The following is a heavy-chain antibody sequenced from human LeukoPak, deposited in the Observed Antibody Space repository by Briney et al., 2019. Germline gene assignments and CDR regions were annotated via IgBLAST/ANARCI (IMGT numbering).Heavy chain of an antibody. CDR1: GGSISSSSYY. CDR2: IYYSGST. D-gene: IGHD3-22*01. V-gene: IGHV4-39*01. Sequence: PSETLSLTCTVSGGSISSSSYYWGWIRQPPGKGLEWIVSIYYSGSTYYNPSLKSRVTISVDTSKTQFSLKLSSVTAADTAVYYCARPLRDSSGYYYFDYWGQGTLVTVSS. CDR3: ARPLRDSSGYYYFDY. J-gene: IGHJ4*02.